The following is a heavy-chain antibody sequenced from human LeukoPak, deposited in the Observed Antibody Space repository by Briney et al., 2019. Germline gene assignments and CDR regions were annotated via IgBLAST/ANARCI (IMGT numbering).Heavy chain of an antibody. J-gene: IGHJ2*01. V-gene: IGHV5-51*01. CDR3: AREAGPTWYFDL. D-gene: IGHD4-17*01. CDR2: IYPGDSDT. Sequence: GESLRFSCKGSGYSFTSYGIAWVRQMPGKGLEWVGIIYPGDSDTRYSPSFKGQITISADKSFSTAYLQWSSLKASDTAMYYCAREAGPTWYFDLWGRVVLVTVSS. CDR1: GYSFTSYG.